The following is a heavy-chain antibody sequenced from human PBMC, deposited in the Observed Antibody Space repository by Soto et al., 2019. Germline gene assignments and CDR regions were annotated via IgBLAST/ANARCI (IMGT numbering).Heavy chain of an antibody. Sequence: SETLSLTCTVSGGSISSGDYYWSWIRQPPGKGLERIGYIYYSGSTYYNPSLKSRVTISVDTSKNQFSLKLSSVTAADTAVYSCARHVSEDIVVRGVFITGGGHTWFDPWGQGTLVTVSS. CDR1: GGSISSGDYY. CDR3: ARHVSEDIVVRGVFITGGGHTWFDP. V-gene: IGHV4-30-4*01. J-gene: IGHJ5*02. CDR2: IYYSGST. D-gene: IGHD3-10*01.